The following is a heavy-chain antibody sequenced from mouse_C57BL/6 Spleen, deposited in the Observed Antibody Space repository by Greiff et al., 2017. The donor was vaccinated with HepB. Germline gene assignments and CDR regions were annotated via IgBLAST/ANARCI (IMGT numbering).Heavy chain of an antibody. J-gene: IGHJ2*01. D-gene: IGHD1-1*01. CDR3: ARLGITTVGEGVDY. CDR2: INPNNGGT. V-gene: IGHV1-26*01. Sequence: EVKLQESGPELVKPGASVKISCKASGYTFTDYYMNWVKQSHGKSLEWIGDINPNNGGTSYNQKFKGKATLTVDKSSSTAYMELRSLTSEDSAVYYCARLGITTVGEGVDYWGQGTTLTVSS. CDR1: GYTFTDYY.